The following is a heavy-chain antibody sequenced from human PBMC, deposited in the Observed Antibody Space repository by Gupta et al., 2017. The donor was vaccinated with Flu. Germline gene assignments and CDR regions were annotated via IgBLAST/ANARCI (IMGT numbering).Heavy chain of an antibody. Sequence: EVQLLESGGGLVQPGRSLRLSCQASGFIFGDYAMSSVRQAPGKRPEWVAFMTGSSVGGTTDYAASVKGRFTISRDDSRGIASLQMNGLKSEDTGVYYCTQGGQLEPHTFDHWGQGTLVTVSS. CDR3: TQGGQLEPHTFDH. V-gene: IGHV3-49*04. CDR2: MTGSSVGGTT. CDR1: GFIFGDYA. D-gene: IGHD1-1*01. J-gene: IGHJ4*02.